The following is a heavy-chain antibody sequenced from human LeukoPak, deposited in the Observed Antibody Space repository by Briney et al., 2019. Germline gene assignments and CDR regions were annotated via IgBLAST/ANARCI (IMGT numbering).Heavy chain of an antibody. V-gene: IGHV3-48*03. CDR1: GFTFSSYE. D-gene: IGHD4-17*01. CDR2: ISSSGSTI. J-gene: IGHJ6*02. CDR3: ARVTYDYGVFCGMDV. Sequence: GGSLRLSCAASGFTFSSYEMNWVRQAPGKGLEWVSYISSSGSTIYYADSVKGRFTISRDNAKNSLYLQMNSLRAEDTAVYYCARVTYDYGVFCGMDVWGQGTTVTVSS.